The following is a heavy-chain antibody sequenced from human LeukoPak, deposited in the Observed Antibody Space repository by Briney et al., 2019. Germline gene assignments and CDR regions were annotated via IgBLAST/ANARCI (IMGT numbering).Heavy chain of an antibody. V-gene: IGHV3-74*01. D-gene: IGHD6-19*01. CDR3: ARGLAGAYRIMDV. J-gene: IGHJ6*02. CDR2: ISADGTTT. Sequence: PGGSLRLSCVVSGLTFNTYWIHWARQGPGKGLEWVSLISADGTTTTYADSVKGRFIVSRDNAKNTLYLQMNSLRAEDAAVYYCARGLAGAYRIMDVWGQGTTVTVS. CDR1: GLTFNTYW.